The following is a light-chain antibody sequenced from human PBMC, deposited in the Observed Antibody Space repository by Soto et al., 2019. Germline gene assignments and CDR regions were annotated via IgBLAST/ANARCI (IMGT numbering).Light chain of an antibody. V-gene: IGKV3-11*01. CDR3: QLRGSWPPTWT. CDR1: QDIGTH. Sequence: EIVLTQSPATLSLPPGERATLSCRANQDIGTHLAWYHQRPGQTPRRHIYEASNRDTDVPPRFSGSGSGADFTLTISNLAAEDSGVYYCQLRGSWPPTWTFGQGTKVEIK. CDR2: EAS. J-gene: IGKJ1*01.